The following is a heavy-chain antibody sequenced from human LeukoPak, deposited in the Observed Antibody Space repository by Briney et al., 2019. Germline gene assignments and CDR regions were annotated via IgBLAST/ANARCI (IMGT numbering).Heavy chain of an antibody. CDR2: IHYTGST. CDR1: GGSINSYY. J-gene: IGHJ5*02. CDR3: ARGGYYGSGNDFRFDP. D-gene: IGHD3-10*01. Sequence: SSETLSLTCTVSGGSINSYYWSWIRQPPGKGLECIGYIHYTGSTNYNPSLKSRVTISVDTSKSQFSLKLSSVTAADTAIYYCARGGYYGSGNDFRFDPWGQGTLVTVSS. V-gene: IGHV4-59*01.